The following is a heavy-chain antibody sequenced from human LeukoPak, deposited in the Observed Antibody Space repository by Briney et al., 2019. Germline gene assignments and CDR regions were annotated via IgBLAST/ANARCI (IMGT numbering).Heavy chain of an antibody. CDR1: GGSISSGGYY. D-gene: IGHD2-2*01. CDR3: ARDHCSSTSCYYYYYYYMDV. CDR2: IYNSGST. Sequence: SETLSLTCTVSGGSISSGGYYWRWIRQPAGKGLEGIGRIYNSGSTNYTPSLKSRVTMSVDTSKNQFSLKLSSVTAADTAVYYCARDHCSSTSCYYYYYYYMDVWGKGTTVTVSS. J-gene: IGHJ6*03. V-gene: IGHV4-61*02.